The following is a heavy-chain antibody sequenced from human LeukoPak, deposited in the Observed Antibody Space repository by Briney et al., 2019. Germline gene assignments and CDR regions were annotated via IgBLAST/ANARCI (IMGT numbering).Heavy chain of an antibody. Sequence: SETLSLTCTVSGGSISSYFWSWIRQPAGKGLEWIGRIYTTGSTNYNPSLKSRVTMSSDTSKNQLSLKLTSVTAADTAVYYCAKDQGGYSYGYLDYWGQGTLVTVSS. V-gene: IGHV4-4*07. CDR1: GGSISSYF. CDR2: IYTTGST. J-gene: IGHJ4*02. D-gene: IGHD5-18*01. CDR3: AKDQGGYSYGYLDY.